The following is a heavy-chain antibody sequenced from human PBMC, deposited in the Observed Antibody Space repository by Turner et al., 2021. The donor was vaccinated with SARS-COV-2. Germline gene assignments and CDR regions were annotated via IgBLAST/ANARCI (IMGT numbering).Heavy chain of an antibody. CDR2: VSYDGTNK. CDR3: AKGLRTFGYFDS. J-gene: IGHJ4*02. CDR1: GFSLSNYG. V-gene: IGHV3-30*18. D-gene: IGHD3-16*01. Sequence: QVQLVESGGGVVQPGRSLRLYCEVYGFSLSNYGMHWVRQAPGKGLEWVAFVSYDGTNKDYADSVKGRFTISRDNSNNTLYLQMNSLRGEDTALYYCAKGLRTFGYFDSWGQGTLVTVSS.